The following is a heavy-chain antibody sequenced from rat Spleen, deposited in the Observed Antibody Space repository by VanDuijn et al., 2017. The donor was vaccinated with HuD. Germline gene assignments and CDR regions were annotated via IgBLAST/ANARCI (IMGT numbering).Heavy chain of an antibody. Sequence: EVQLVESGGGLVQSGRSLKPSCAASGFTFSNYGMAWVRQAPTKGLEWVATISYDGSSTYYRDSVKGRFTVSRDNAKSILYLQMDSLRSEDTATYYCARHEYYDGSYYHYFDYWGQGVMVTVSS. CDR1: GFTFSNYG. V-gene: IGHV5-29*01. CDR3: ARHEYYDGSYYHYFDY. D-gene: IGHD1-12*02. CDR2: ISYDGSST. J-gene: IGHJ2*01.